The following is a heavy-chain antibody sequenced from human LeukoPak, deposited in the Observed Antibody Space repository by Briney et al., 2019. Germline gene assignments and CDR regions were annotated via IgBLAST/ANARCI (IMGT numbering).Heavy chain of an antibody. CDR1: GFTFSGYW. V-gene: IGHV3-74*01. CDR2: INSDGSTT. CDR3: VSRATVSTWAYYYYYMDV. Sequence: PGGSLRLSCAASGFTFSGYWMHWVRQAPGKGLVWISRINSDGSTTNYAGSVKGRFTISRDNAKKTLYLQMNSLRAEDTAVYYCVSRATVSTWAYYYYYMDVWGRGTTVTVSS. D-gene: IGHD4-17*01. J-gene: IGHJ6*03.